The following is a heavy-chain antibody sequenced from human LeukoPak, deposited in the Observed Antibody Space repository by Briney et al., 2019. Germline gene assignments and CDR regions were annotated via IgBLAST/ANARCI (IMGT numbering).Heavy chain of an antibody. CDR3: AKVLGYYDSSGYYQEGGFDY. J-gene: IGHJ4*02. D-gene: IGHD3-22*01. V-gene: IGHV3-43*02. CDR1: GFTFDDYA. Sequence: GGSLRLSCAASGFTFDDYAMHWVRQAPGKGLEWVSLISGDGGSTYYADSVKGRFTVSRDNSKNSLYLQMNSLRTEDTALYYCAKVLGYYDSSGYYQEGGFDYWGQGTLVTVSS. CDR2: ISGDGGST.